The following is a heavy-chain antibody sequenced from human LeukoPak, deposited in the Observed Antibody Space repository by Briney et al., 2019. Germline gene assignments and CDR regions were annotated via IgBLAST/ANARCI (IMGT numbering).Heavy chain of an antibody. CDR1: GFTVSSNY. J-gene: IGHJ3*02. Sequence: GSLRLSCAASGFTVSSNYMSWVRQAPGKGLEWVSVIYSGGSIYYADSVKGRFTISRDNSKNTLYLQMNSLRAEDTAVYYCAAPYEGDAFDIWGQGTMVTVSS. V-gene: IGHV3-53*01. CDR3: AAPYEGDAFDI. D-gene: IGHD3-3*01. CDR2: IYSGGSI.